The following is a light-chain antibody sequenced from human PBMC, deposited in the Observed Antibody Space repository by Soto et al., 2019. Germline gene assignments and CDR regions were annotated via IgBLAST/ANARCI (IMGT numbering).Light chain of an antibody. J-gene: IGLJ7*01. CDR3: ISYKTDDTFV. CDR2: EAT. CDR1: RSDIGASNS. Sequence: QSVLTQPASVSGSPGQSITISCAGTRSDIGASNSVSWYQHLPGRPPTLIIYEATNRPSGVSERCSGSKTGDTASLTISGLQADDEAEYFCISYKTDDTFVFGSGTQLTVL. V-gene: IGLV2-14*01.